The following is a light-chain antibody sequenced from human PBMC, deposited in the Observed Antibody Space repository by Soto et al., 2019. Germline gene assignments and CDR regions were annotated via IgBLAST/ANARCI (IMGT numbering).Light chain of an antibody. Sequence: DIQMTQSPSSLSTSVGDRVTITCRASQGISNYLAWYQRKPGNVPKLLIYAASTLQSGVPSRFSGSGSGTDFTLTISRLQPEDVATYYCQRYDSAPYTFGQGTKLEIK. CDR2: AAS. V-gene: IGKV1-27*01. J-gene: IGKJ2*01. CDR3: QRYDSAPYT. CDR1: QGISNY.